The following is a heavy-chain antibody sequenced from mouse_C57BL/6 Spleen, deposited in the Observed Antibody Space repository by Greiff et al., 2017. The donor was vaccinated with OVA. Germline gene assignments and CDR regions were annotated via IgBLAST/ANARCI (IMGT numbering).Heavy chain of an antibody. J-gene: IGHJ4*01. CDR1: GYTFTSYW. Sequence: QVQLQQPGAELVKPGASVKLSCKASGYTFTSYWVHWVKQRPGQGLEWIGMIHPNSGSTNYNEKFKSKATLTVDKSSSTAYMQLSSLTSEDSAVYYCARSYYDYDGLAMDYWGQGTSVTVSS. CDR3: ARSYYDYDGLAMDY. CDR2: IHPNSGST. D-gene: IGHD2-4*01. V-gene: IGHV1-64*01.